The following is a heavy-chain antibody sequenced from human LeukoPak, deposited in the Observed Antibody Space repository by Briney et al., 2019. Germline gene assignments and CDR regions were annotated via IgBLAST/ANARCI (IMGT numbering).Heavy chain of an antibody. J-gene: IGHJ6*03. D-gene: IGHD3-10*01. V-gene: IGHV4-39*07. CDR3: ARVLFTLNRFGGLDYYYYMDV. Sequence: PSETLSLTCTVSGGSISGSSYYWVWIRQPPGKGLEWIGSIYYSGTTYYNPSLRSRVTILVDTSKNQFSLKLSSVTAADTAVYYCARVLFTLNRFGGLDYYYYMDVWGKGTAVTISS. CDR1: GGSISGSSYY. CDR2: IYYSGTT.